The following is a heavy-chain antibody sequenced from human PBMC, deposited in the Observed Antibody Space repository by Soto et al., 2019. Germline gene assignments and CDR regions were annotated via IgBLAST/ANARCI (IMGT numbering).Heavy chain of an antibody. V-gene: IGHV1-18*01. CDR3: ARDSPPVDY. CDR1: GYTFTSYG. Sequence: GASVKVSCKASGYTFTSYGISWVRQAPGQGLESMGWISAYNGNTKKAQKLQGRVTMTTDTSTSTAYMALRSLRSDDTAVYYCARDSPPVDYWGQGPLVPVSS. J-gene: IGHJ4*02. CDR2: ISAYNGNT.